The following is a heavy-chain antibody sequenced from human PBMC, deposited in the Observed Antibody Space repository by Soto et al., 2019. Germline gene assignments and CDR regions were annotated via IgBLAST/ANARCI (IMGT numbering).Heavy chain of an antibody. J-gene: IGHJ4*02. D-gene: IGHD3-16*02. CDR1: GASLISGGW. CDR2: IFHSGLI. V-gene: IGHV4-4*02. Sequence: SETLSLTCSVSGASLISGGWWSWVRRSPGKGLEWIGEIFHSGLINYNSSLESRVTISVDKSNNHVSLEMRSVTAADTAVYYCAGQFGRSFTLSYWGPGTLVTVSS. CDR3: AGQFGRSFTLSY.